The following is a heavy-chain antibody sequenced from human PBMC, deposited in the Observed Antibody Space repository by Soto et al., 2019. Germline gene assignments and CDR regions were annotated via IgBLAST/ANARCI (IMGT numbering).Heavy chain of an antibody. CDR3: AGGLDYYASGGSPGFQH. J-gene: IGHJ1*01. CDR2: IIPIFGTA. D-gene: IGHD3-22*01. CDR1: GGTFSSYA. Sequence: QVQLVQSGAEVTRPGSSAKVSCKASGGTFSSYAISWVRQAPGQGLEWMGRIIPIFGTANYAQMFQGRVTITADESTSTAYMELSSLRSEDTAVYYCAGGLDYYASGGSPGFQHWGQGTPVTVSS. V-gene: IGHV1-69*15.